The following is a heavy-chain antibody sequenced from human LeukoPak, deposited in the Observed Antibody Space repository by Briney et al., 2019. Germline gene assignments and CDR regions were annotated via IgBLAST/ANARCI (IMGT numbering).Heavy chain of an antibody. Sequence: ASVKVSCKASGYTFTSYGISWVRQAPGQGLEWMGWISAYNGNTNYAQKFQGRVTITADESTSTAYMELSSLRSEATAVYYCARSSYYDFWSGESAPETNWFDPWGQGTLVTVSS. CDR1: GYTFTSYG. D-gene: IGHD3-3*01. V-gene: IGHV1-18*01. CDR2: ISAYNGNT. CDR3: ARSSYYDFWSGESAPETNWFDP. J-gene: IGHJ5*02.